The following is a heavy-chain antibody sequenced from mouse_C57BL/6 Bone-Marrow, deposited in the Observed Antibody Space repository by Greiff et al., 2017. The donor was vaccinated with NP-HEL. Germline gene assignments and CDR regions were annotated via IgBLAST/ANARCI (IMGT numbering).Heavy chain of an antibody. CDR2: ISSGGSYT. Sequence: EVQGVESGGDLVKPGGSLKLSCAASGFTFSSYGMSWVRQTPDKRLEWVATISSGGSYTYYPDSVKGRFTISRDNAKNTLYLQMSSLKSEDTAMYYCARHPGGNYFDYWGQGTTLTVSS. CDR3: ARHPGGNYFDY. V-gene: IGHV5-6*01. CDR1: GFTFSSYG. J-gene: IGHJ2*01.